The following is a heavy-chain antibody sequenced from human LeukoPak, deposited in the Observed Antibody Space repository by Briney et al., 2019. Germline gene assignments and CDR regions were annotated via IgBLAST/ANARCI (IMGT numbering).Heavy chain of an antibody. V-gene: IGHV1-2*02. Sequence: ASVKVSCKASGYTFTGYYMHWVRQAPGQGLEWMGWINPNSGGTNYEQKFQGRVTMTRDTSISTAYMELSRLRSDDTAVYYCARFVDYGGNSVLYYFAYWGQGTLVTVSS. D-gene: IGHD4-23*01. CDR2: INPNSGGT. J-gene: IGHJ4*02. CDR1: GYTFTGYY. CDR3: ARFVDYGGNSVLYYFAY.